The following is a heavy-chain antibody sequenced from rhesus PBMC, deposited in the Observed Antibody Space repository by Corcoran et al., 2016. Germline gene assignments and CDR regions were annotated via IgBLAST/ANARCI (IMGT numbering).Heavy chain of an antibody. CDR3: ASGSGWSLDY. V-gene: IGHV4-127*01. Sequence: QVQLQESGPGLVKPSETLSLTCAVSGYSISSGYGWSWIRQPPGKGLAWIGYIGGSSGRTNYNPSLKSRVTISKDTSKNQFYLKLSSVTAADTAVYYCASGSGWSLDYWGQGVLVTVSS. CDR2: IGGSSGRT. D-gene: IGHD6S26*01. J-gene: IGHJ4*01. CDR1: GYSISSGYG.